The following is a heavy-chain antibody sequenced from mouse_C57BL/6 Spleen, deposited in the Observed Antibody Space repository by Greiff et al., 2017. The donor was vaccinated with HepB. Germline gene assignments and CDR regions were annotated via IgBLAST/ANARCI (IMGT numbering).Heavy chain of an antibody. CDR3: ARSGSNYSYAMDY. CDR2: IYPRSGNT. Sequence: QVQLKQSGAELARPGASVKLSCKASGYTFTSYGISWVKQRTGQGLEWIGEIYPRSGNTYYNEKFKGKATLTADKSSSTAYMELRSLTSEDSAVYFCARSGSNYSYAMDYGGQGTSVTVSS. J-gene: IGHJ4*01. V-gene: IGHV1-81*01. D-gene: IGHD2-5*01. CDR1: GYTFTSYG.